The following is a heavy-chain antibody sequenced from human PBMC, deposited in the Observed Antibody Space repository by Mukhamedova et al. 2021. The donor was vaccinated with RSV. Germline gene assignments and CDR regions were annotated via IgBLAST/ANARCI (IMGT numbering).Heavy chain of an antibody. CDR2: IKSKTDGGTT. J-gene: IGHJ4*02. Sequence: EWVGRIKSKTDGGTTDYAAPVKGRFTISRDDSKNTLYLQMNSLKTEDTAVYYGTADVDYWGQGTLVTVA. V-gene: IGHV3-15*01. CDR3: TADVDY.